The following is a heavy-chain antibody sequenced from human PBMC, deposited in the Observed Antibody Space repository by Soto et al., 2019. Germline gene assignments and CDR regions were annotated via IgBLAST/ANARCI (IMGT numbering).Heavy chain of an antibody. CDR3: ATRITVFGLLIPPFDP. Sequence: SETLSLTCAVYGGSVNGYYWNWIRQPPGKGLEWIREINHTGGTHYNPSLKSRVTMSVDTSKNQFSLRLSSVTAADTALYYCATRITVFGLLIPPFDPWGQGTQVTVS. V-gene: IGHV4-34*01. D-gene: IGHD3-3*01. J-gene: IGHJ5*02. CDR2: INHTGGT. CDR1: GGSVNGYY.